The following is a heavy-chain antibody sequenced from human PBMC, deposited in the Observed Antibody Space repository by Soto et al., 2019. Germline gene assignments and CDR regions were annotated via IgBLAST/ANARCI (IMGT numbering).Heavy chain of an antibody. J-gene: IGHJ4*02. CDR3: AARSPEFDY. Sequence: QVQLVQSGPEVKKPGASVKVSCKTSGYTFTSYGISWVRQAPGQGLEWMGWISTNKGNTNYAQKFQGRVTMTTDTSTSTGYMELRRLRSDDTAVYYCAARSPEFDYWGQGTLVTVSS. CDR1: GYTFTSYG. CDR2: ISTNKGNT. V-gene: IGHV1-18*01.